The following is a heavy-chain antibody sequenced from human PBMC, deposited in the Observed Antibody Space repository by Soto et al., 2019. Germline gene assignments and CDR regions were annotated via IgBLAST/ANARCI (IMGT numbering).Heavy chain of an antibody. J-gene: IGHJ4*02. CDR3: VGGQYYFDY. Sequence: QVQLVESGGGVVQPGRSLRLSCAASGFPFTTYGMHWVREGPGKGLEWVAVISYDGSNRYYADSVKGRFTISRDNSKNTRYLQMNDLTPEDTALYYCVGGQYYFDYRGQGTLVTVSS. V-gene: IGHV3-30*03. CDR2: ISYDGSNR. D-gene: IGHD3-10*01. CDR1: GFPFTTYG.